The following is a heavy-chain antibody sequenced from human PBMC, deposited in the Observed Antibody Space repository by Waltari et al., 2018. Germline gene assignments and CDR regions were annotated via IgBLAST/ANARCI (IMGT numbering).Heavy chain of an antibody. CDR2: LNPDSGHT. CDR1: GYTFSHYH. J-gene: IGHJ4*02. CDR3: ARGLPLMPFELKATNF. V-gene: IGHV1-8*01. Sequence: QVQLVQSGAEVKKPGASVKVSCTTSGYTFSHYHINWVRQAPGQGLEWMGWLNPDSGHTTYAQKFQGRVTLTRDTSITTAYMELTSLTSDDTAVYYCARGLPLMPFELKATNFWGQGTLVTVSS. D-gene: IGHD1-26*01.